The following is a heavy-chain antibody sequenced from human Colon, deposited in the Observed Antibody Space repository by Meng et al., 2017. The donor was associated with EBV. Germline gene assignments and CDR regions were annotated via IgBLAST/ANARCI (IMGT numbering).Heavy chain of an antibody. Sequence: QVQLQESGPGLVKPSQTLSLTCTVSVYSITSCDYSWNWIRQPPGKGLEWIGYIYSSGNTFYNPSLHSRVTISVDTSKNQFSLKVTPVTAADTAVYYCARYRLQNDYGDQLYYFDYLGRGSLVTVSS. D-gene: IGHD4-17*01. CDR3: ARYRLQNDYGDQLYYFDY. CDR1: VYSITSCDYS. J-gene: IGHJ4*02. V-gene: IGHV4-30-4*01. CDR2: IYSSGNT.